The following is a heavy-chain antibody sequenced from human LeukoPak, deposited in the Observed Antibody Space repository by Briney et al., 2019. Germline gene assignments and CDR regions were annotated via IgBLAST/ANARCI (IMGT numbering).Heavy chain of an antibody. V-gene: IGHV4-59*01. D-gene: IGHD3-22*01. Sequence: PSETLSLTCTVSGGSTSSYYWSWIRQPPGKGLEWIGYIYYSGSTNYNPSLKSRVTISVDTSKNQFSLKLSSVTAADTAVYYCARVRYYDSSGYPKRPYYYGMDVWGQGTTVTVSS. J-gene: IGHJ6*02. CDR2: IYYSGST. CDR3: ARVRYYDSSGYPKRPYYYGMDV. CDR1: GGSTSSYY.